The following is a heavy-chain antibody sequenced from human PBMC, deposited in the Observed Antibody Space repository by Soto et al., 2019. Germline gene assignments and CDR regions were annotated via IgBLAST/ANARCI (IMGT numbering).Heavy chain of an antibody. J-gene: IGHJ4*02. CDR3: ARDYGDSYFDY. CDR2: ISYDGSNK. D-gene: IGHD4-17*01. CDR1: GFTFSSYA. V-gene: IGHV3-30-3*01. Sequence: GGSLRLSCAASGFTFSSYAMHWVRQAPGKGLEWVAVISYDGSNKYYADSVKGRLTISRDNSKNTLYLQMNSLRAEDTAVYYCARDYGDSYFDYWGQGTLVTVSS.